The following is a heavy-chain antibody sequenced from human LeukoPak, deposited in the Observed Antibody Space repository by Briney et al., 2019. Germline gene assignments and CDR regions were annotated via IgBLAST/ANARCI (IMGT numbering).Heavy chain of an antibody. Sequence: GSSVKVSCKASGGTFSSYAISWVRQAPRQGLEWMGGIIPIFGTANYAQKFQGRVTITADESTSTAYMELSSLRSEDTAVYYCATPVQFLAHYGMDVWGQGTTVTVSS. J-gene: IGHJ6*02. D-gene: IGHD3-3*01. CDR1: GGTFSSYA. CDR2: IIPIFGTA. CDR3: ATPVQFLAHYGMDV. V-gene: IGHV1-69*01.